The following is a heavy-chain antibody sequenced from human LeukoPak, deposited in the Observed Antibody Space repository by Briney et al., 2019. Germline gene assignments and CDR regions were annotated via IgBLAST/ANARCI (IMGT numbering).Heavy chain of an antibody. CDR1: GFTFSSYS. CDR2: ISSSSSTI. D-gene: IGHD2-15*01. CDR3: ARAGKYCSGGSCYRFDY. J-gene: IGHJ4*02. V-gene: IGHV3-48*01. Sequence: GGSPGLSCAASGFTFSSYSMNWVRQAPGKGLEWVSYISSSSSTIYYADSVKGRFTISRDNAKNSLYLQMNSLRAEDTAVYYCARAGKYCSGGSCYRFDYWGQGTLVTVSS.